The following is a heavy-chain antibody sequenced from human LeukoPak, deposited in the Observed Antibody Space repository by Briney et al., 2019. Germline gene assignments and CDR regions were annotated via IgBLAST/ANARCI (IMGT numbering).Heavy chain of an antibody. J-gene: IGHJ4*02. V-gene: IGHV3-21*04. D-gene: IGHD6-19*01. CDR1: GFTFSSYS. Sequence: GGSLRLSCAASGFTFSSYSMNWVRQAPGKGLEWVSSISSSSSYIYYADSVKGRFTISRDNAKNSLYLQMNSLRAEDTAVYYCAKGDRKWLVLYDYWGQGTLVTVSS. CDR3: AKGDRKWLVLYDY. CDR2: ISSSSSYI.